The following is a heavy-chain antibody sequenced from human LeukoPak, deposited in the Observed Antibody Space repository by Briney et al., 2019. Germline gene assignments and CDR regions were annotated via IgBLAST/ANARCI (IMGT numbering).Heavy chain of an antibody. CDR1: GFTFSSYA. J-gene: IGHJ5*02. CDR2: ISGSGGST. CDR3: AKAQYFITGTSWFDP. Sequence: PGGSLRLSCAASGFTFSSYAMSWVCQAPGKGLEWVSAISGSGGSTYYADSVKGRFTISRDNSKNTLYLQMNSLRAEDTAVYYCAKAQYFITGTSWFDPWGQGTLVTVSS. D-gene: IGHD1-7*01. V-gene: IGHV3-23*01.